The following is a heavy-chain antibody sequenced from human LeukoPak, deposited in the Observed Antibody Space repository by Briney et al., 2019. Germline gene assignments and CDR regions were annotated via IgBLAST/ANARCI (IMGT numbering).Heavy chain of an antibody. V-gene: IGHV1-2*02. CDR3: AKEAGEEEYYYGSGSYYGY. D-gene: IGHD3-10*01. CDR2: INPNSGGT. Sequence: ASVKVSCKASGGTFSSYAISWVRQAPGQGLEWMGGINPNSGGTNYAQKFQGRVTMTRDTSISTAYMELSRLRSDDTAVYYCAKEAGEEEYYYGSGSYYGYWGQGTLVTVSS. CDR1: GGTFSSYA. J-gene: IGHJ4*02.